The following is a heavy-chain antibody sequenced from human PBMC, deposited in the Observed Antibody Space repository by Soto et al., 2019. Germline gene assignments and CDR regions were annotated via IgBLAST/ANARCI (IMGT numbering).Heavy chain of an antibody. D-gene: IGHD6-6*01. Sequence: QVHLVQSGAEVKKPGASVKVSCKASGYTFTTSTMHWVRQAPGQSLEWMGWINAGNGKTKYSQQFQGRVTINRDTSASTAYMELSNLRSEDTAVYYCAKVGGPSTVGTRPVTYYYQYGMDVWGQGTTVTVS. J-gene: IGHJ6*02. CDR3: AKVGGPSTVGTRPVTYYYQYGMDV. CDR1: GYTFTTST. V-gene: IGHV1-3*01. CDR2: INAGNGKT.